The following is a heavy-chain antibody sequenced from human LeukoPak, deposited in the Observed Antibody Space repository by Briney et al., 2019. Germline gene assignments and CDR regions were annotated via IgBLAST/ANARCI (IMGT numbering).Heavy chain of an antibody. J-gene: IGHJ4*02. CDR1: GGSISGYY. V-gene: IGHV4-59*08. Sequence: SETLSLTCTVSGGSISGYYWTWIRQSPGKRPEWLAYIRYTGSTNYSPSLKSRVTISVDTSKNQFSLTLTSVTAADTAVYYCARHVAPAMDYFDYWGPGTLVTVSP. CDR2: IRYTGST. D-gene: IGHD2-2*01. CDR3: ARHVAPAMDYFDY.